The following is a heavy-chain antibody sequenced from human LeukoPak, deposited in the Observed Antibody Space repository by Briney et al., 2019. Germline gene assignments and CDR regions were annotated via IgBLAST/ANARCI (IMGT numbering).Heavy chain of an antibody. J-gene: IGHJ1*01. Sequence: SETLSLTCTVSGDSRSSGGFHWSWIRQPAGQGLEWIGRVFSSGSTFYSPSLKSRVTMSVYTSNSHFSLNLTSVTAADTALYYCAAMRGMKVMTWGQGTLVTVSS. CDR1: GDSRSSGGFH. CDR2: VFSSGST. D-gene: IGHD3-16*01. V-gene: IGHV4-61*02. CDR3: AAMRGMKVMT.